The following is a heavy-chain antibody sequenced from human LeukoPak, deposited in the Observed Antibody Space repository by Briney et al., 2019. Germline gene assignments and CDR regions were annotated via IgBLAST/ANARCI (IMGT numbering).Heavy chain of an antibody. D-gene: IGHD1-14*01. J-gene: IGHJ4*02. Sequence: GGSLRLSCATSGFTFSSYGMHWIRQVPGKGLEWVAVISYDGSNKYYADSVKGRFTISRDNSKNTLYLQMNSLRAEDTAVYYCAPRTDYFDYWGQGTLVTVSS. CDR2: ISYDGSNK. CDR1: GFTFSSYG. CDR3: APRTDYFDY. V-gene: IGHV3-30*03.